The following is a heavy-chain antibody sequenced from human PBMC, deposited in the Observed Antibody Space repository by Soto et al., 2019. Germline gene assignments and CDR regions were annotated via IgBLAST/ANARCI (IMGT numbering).Heavy chain of an antibody. CDR3: ARGPGGFGDFSLDY. V-gene: IGHV4-4*07. Sequence: QVQLQESGPGLVKPSETLSLTCTVSGGSINSYYWSWIRQPAGKGLEWIGRIYSGGSTNYNPPLKSRLTVSVDTSKTQFSLKRTSVTAADTAVYYCARGPGGFGDFSLDYWGQGTLVTVSS. J-gene: IGHJ4*02. CDR2: IYSGGST. CDR1: GGSINSYY. D-gene: IGHD3-10*01.